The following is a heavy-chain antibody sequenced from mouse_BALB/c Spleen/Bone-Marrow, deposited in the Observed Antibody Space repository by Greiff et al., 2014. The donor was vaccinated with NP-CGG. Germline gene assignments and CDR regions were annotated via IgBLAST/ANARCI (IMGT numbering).Heavy chain of an antibody. Sequence: EVKLVESGGGLVKPGGALKLSCAASGFTFSDYYMYWVRQTPEKRLEWVATISDGGSYTYYPDSVKGRFTISRDNAKNNLYLQMSSLKSEDTAMYYCAIDLITTASSFAYWGPGTLVTGSA. J-gene: IGHJ3*01. V-gene: IGHV5-4*02. CDR3: AIDLITTASSFAY. CDR2: ISDGGSYT. CDR1: GFTFSDYY. D-gene: IGHD1-2*01.